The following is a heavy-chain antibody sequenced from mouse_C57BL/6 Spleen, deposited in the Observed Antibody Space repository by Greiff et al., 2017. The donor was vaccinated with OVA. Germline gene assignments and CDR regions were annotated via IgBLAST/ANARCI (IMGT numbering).Heavy chain of an antibody. V-gene: IGHV1-52*01. CDR1: GYTFTSYW. J-gene: IGHJ3*01. D-gene: IGHD2-1*01. CDR3: ASYGNYVWFAY. CDR2: IDPSDSET. Sequence: QVQLQQPGAELVRPGSSVKLSCKASGYTFTSYWMHWVKQRPIQGLEWIGNIDPSDSETHYNQKFKDKATLTVDKSSSTAYMQLSSLTSEDSAVYDWASYGNYVWFAYWGQGTLVTVSA.